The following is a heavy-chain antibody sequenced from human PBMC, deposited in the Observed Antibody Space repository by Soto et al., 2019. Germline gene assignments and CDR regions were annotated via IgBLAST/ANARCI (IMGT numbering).Heavy chain of an antibody. Sequence: SETLSLTCAFSGGSISSGGYSCSWIRQPPGKGLEWIGYIYHSGSTYYNPSLKSRVTISVDRSKNQFSLKLSSVTAADTAVYYCVRGGVNHYGLEVWGQATT. J-gene: IGHJ6*01. CDR1: GGSISSGGYS. V-gene: IGHV4-30-2*01. CDR3: VRGGVNHYGLEV. CDR2: IYHSGST. D-gene: IGHD3-10*01.